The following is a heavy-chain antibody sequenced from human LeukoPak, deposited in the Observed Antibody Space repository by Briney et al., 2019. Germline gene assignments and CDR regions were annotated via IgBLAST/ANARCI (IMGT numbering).Heavy chain of an antibody. D-gene: IGHD2/OR15-2a*01. CDR3: ARDRSPFSPIGDY. V-gene: IGHV1-69*13. Sequence: SVKVSCKASGGTFSSYAISWVRQAPGQGLEWMAGIIPIFGTANYAQKFQGRVTITADESTCTAYMELSSLRSEDTAVYYCARDRSPFSPIGDYWGQGTLVTVSS. CDR1: GGTFSSYA. CDR2: IIPIFGTA. J-gene: IGHJ4*02.